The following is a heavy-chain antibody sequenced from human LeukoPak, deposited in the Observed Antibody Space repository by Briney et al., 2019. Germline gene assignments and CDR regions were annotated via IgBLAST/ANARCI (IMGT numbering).Heavy chain of an antibody. V-gene: IGHV4-59*08. CDR2: IYYSGST. Sequence: SETLSLTCTVSGGSISSYYWSWIRQPPGKGLEWIGYIYYSGSTNHNPSLKSRVTISVDTSKNQFSLKLSSVTAADTAVYYCARHKYSSGWPPEGAFDIWGQGTMVTVSS. J-gene: IGHJ3*02. CDR3: ARHKYSSGWPPEGAFDI. D-gene: IGHD6-19*01. CDR1: GGSISSYY.